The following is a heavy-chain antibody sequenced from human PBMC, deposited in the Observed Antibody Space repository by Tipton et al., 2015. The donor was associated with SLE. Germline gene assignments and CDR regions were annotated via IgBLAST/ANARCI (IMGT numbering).Heavy chain of an antibody. J-gene: IGHJ4*02. CDR1: GGSISSHY. Sequence: TLSLTCTVSGGSISSHYWSWIRQPPGKGLEWIGYIYYSGSTNYNPSLKGRVTISVDTSKNQFSLKLSSVTAADTAVYYCAREGPRDGYKGYWGQGTLVTVSS. CDR3: AREGPRDGYKGY. CDR2: IYYSGST. D-gene: IGHD5-24*01. V-gene: IGHV4-59*11.